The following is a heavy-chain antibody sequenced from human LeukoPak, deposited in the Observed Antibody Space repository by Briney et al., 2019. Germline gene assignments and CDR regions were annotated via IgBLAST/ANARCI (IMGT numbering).Heavy chain of an antibody. CDR3: ASVTTVVITWDAFDI. J-gene: IGHJ3*02. CDR1: GYTFTNYT. V-gene: IGHV1-3*01. Sequence: ASVKVSCKASGYTFTNYTMHWVRQAPGQRLEWMGWINAGNGNTKYSQKFQGRVTITRATSASTAYMELSSLRSEDTAVYYCASVTTVVITWDAFDIWGQGTMVTVSS. CDR2: INAGNGNT. D-gene: IGHD4-23*01.